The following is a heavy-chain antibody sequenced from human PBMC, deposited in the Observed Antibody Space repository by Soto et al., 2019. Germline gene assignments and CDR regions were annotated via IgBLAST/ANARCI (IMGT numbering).Heavy chain of an antibody. CDR1: GYSISSSYY. J-gene: IGHJ4*02. D-gene: IGHD5-12*01. V-gene: IGHV4-38-2*02. CDR2: IHHTGST. CDR3: AKDRGGWLQSTTPHPFDY. Sequence: TLSLTCDVSGYSISSSYYWGWIRQPPGKGLEWIGSIHHTGSTYYNPSLKSRVSISVDTSKNQHSLKLSSVTAADTAVYYCAKDRGGWLQSTTPHPFDYWGQGTLVTVSS.